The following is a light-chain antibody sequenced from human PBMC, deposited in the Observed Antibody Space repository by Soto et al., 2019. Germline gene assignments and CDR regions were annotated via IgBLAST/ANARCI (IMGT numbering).Light chain of an antibody. Sequence: DIQMTQSPSSLSASVGDRVTITCRASQNIYNYLNWYQQEPGKAPKLLIYAASSLQTGVPSRFSGIGSGTDFTLTISSLQREDFATYYCQQSYRALLYTFGPGTTVVIK. V-gene: IGKV1-39*01. J-gene: IGKJ3*01. CDR3: QQSYRALLYT. CDR2: AAS. CDR1: QNIYNY.